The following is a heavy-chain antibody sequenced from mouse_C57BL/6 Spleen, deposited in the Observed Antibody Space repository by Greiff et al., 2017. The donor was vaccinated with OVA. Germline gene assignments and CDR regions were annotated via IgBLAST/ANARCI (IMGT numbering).Heavy chain of an antibody. CDR1: GYTFTNYW. D-gene: IGHD2-4*01. J-gene: IGHJ2*01. V-gene: IGHV1-63*01. CDR2: IYPGGGYT. CDR3: AGLGGGLQRYFDY. Sequence: QVQLQQSGAELVRPGTSVKMSCKASGYTFTNYWIGWAKQRPGHGLEWIGDIYPGGGYTNYNEKFKGKATLTADKSSSTAYMQFSSLTSEDSAIYYCAGLGGGLQRYFDYWGRGTTLTVSS.